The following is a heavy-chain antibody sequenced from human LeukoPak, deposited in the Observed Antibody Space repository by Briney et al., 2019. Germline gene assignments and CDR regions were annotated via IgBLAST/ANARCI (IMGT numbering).Heavy chain of an antibody. CDR2: ISAYNGNT. V-gene: IGHV1-18*01. CDR3: ARISDSSGYYGFDY. J-gene: IGHJ4*02. CDR1: GYTFTSYG. Sequence: ASVKVSCKASGYTFTSYGISWVRQAPGQGLEWMGWISAYNGNTNYAQKLQGRVTMTTDTSTSTAYMELRSLRSEDTAVYYCARISDSSGYYGFDYWGQGTLVTVSS. D-gene: IGHD3-22*01.